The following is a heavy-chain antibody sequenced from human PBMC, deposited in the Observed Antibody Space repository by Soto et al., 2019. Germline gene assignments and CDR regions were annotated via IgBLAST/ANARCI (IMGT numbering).Heavy chain of an antibody. Sequence: EVQLVESGGGLVKPGGSLRLSCAASGFTFSSYSMNWVRQAPGKGLEWVSSISSSSSYIYYADSVKGRFTISRDNAKNSLYLQMNSLGAEDTAVYYCARDPADCSSTSCYIDYWGQGTLVTVSS. CDR2: ISSSSSYI. CDR3: ARDPADCSSTSCYIDY. V-gene: IGHV3-21*01. D-gene: IGHD2-2*02. CDR1: GFTFSSYS. J-gene: IGHJ4*02.